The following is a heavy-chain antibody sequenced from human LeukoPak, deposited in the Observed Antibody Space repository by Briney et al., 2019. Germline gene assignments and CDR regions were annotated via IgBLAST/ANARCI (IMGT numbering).Heavy chain of an antibody. J-gene: IGHJ3*02. CDR1: GYPISSGYY. CDR3: ARGFGVVTWAFDI. CDR2: IYHSGST. Sequence: PSETLSRTCAVSGYPISSGYYWGWIRQPPGKGLEWIGSIYHSGSTYYNPSLKSRVTISVDTSKNQFSLKLSSVTAADTAVYYCARGFGVVTWAFDIWGQGTMVTVSS. V-gene: IGHV4-38-2*01. D-gene: IGHD3-3*01.